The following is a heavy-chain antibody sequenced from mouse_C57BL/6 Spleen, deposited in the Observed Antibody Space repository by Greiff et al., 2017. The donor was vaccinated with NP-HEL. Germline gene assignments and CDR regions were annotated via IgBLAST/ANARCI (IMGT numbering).Heavy chain of an antibody. Sequence: QVQLQQPGAELVKPGASVKLSCKASGYTFTSYWMHWVKQRPGQGLEWIGMIHPNSGRTNYNEKFKSKATLTVDKSSSTAYMQLSSLTSEDSAVYYCARCRTGTPFDYWGQGTTLTVSS. J-gene: IGHJ2*01. CDR1: GYTFTSYW. CDR3: ARCRTGTPFDY. D-gene: IGHD4-1*01. CDR2: IHPNSGRT. V-gene: IGHV1-64*01.